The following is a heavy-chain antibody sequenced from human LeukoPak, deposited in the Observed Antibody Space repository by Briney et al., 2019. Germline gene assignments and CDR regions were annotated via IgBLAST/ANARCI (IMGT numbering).Heavy chain of an antibody. CDR2: IYYSGGT. D-gene: IGHD3-3*01. V-gene: IGHV4-39*01. Sequence: SETLSLTCTVSAGAITSSTYYWGWIRQPPGKGLEWIGSIYYSGGTYYNPSLKSRTTFSVDTSTNQFSLKLTSVTAADTAVYYCARRAIFGSFDYWGQGTLVTVSS. J-gene: IGHJ4*02. CDR1: AGAITSSTYY. CDR3: ARRAIFGSFDY.